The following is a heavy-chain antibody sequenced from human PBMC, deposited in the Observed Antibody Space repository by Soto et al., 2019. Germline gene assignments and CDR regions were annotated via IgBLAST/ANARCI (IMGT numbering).Heavy chain of an antibody. V-gene: IGHV5-51*01. J-gene: IGHJ4*02. D-gene: IGHD6-19*01. CDR2: IFPGDSET. Sequence: GESLKISCKGSAYSFTSYWIGWVRQTPGKGLEGMGIIFPGDSETRYSPSFQGQVTISVDKSINTAYLQWSSLNHPDTAIYYCARNAPVAGSTLDYWGQGTLVTVSS. CDR3: ARNAPVAGSTLDY. CDR1: AYSFTSYW.